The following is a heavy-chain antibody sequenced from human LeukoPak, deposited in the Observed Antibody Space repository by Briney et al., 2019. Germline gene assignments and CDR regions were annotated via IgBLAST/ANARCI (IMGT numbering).Heavy chain of an antibody. CDR3: ARDPYNGSYGDDYYYYMDV. CDR1: GFTFSSSW. V-gene: IGHV3-21*01. Sequence: GGSLRLSCAASGFTFSSSWMTWVRQTPGKGLEWVSSITRGSIYTFYADSVKGRFTISRDNAKNSLSLQMNSLRAEDTAVYYCARDPYNGSYGDDYYYYMDVWGKGTTVTISS. CDR2: ITRGSIYT. J-gene: IGHJ6*03. D-gene: IGHD1-26*01.